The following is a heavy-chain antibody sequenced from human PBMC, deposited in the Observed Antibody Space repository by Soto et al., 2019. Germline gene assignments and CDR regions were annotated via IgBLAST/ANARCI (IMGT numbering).Heavy chain of an antibody. D-gene: IGHD3-10*01. V-gene: IGHV3-53*04. J-gene: IGHJ6*03. CDR2: IYSGGST. CDR1: GFTVSSNY. CDR3: AIGSAYYGSGSHYYYYMHV. Sequence: EVQLVESGGGLVQPGGSLRLSCAASGFTVSSNYMSWVRQAPGKGLECVSVIYSGGSTYYADSVKGRFTISRHNSKNTLYLQMNSLRAEDTAGYYCAIGSAYYGSGSHYYYYMHVWVQGSPVTVS.